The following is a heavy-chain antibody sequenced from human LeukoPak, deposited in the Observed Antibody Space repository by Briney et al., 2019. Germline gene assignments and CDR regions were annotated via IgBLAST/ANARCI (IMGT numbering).Heavy chain of an antibody. CDR3: ARDLAVAGENPDY. V-gene: IGHV3-30*04. Sequence: GGSLRLSCAASGFTLSSYAMHWVRQAPGKGLEWVAVISYDGSNKYYADSVKGRFTISRDNSKNTLYLQMNSLRAEDTAVYYCARDLAVAGENPDYWGQGTLVTVTS. J-gene: IGHJ4*02. CDR2: ISYDGSNK. D-gene: IGHD6-19*01. CDR1: GFTLSSYA.